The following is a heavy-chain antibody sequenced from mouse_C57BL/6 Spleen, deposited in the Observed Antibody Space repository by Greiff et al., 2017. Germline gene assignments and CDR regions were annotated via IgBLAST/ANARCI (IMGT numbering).Heavy chain of an antibody. CDR2: IWSGGST. Sequence: VKLMESGPGLVQPSQSLSITCTVSGFSLTSYGVHWVRQSPGKGLEWLGVIWSGGSTDYNAAFISRLSISKDNSKSQVFFKMNSLQADDTAIYYCARNYDYDRAYYFDYWGQGTTLTVSS. J-gene: IGHJ2*01. CDR1: GFSLTSYG. V-gene: IGHV2-2*01. D-gene: IGHD2-4*01. CDR3: ARNYDYDRAYYFDY.